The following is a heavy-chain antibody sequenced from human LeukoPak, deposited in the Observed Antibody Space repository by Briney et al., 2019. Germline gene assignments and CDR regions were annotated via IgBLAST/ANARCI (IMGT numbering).Heavy chain of an antibody. CDR2: ISAYNVNT. D-gene: IGHD6-13*01. CDR3: ARDLLIAAAGGYYYYYMDV. V-gene: IGHV1-18*01. J-gene: IGHJ6*03. CDR1: VYTFTTYG. Sequence: ASVKVSCKASVYTFTTYGISWVRQAPGQGVKWMGWISAYNVNTNYAQKRQGRVTMTTATSTSTANMEVRSLRSDDTAVYYCARDLLIAAAGGYYYYYMDVWGKGTTVTVSS.